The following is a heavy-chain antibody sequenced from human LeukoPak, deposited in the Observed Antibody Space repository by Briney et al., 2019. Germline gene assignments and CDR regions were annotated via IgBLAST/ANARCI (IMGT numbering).Heavy chain of an antibody. V-gene: IGHV3-23*01. CDR2: ISESGDKT. CDR3: AKDETVGATSPFDY. Sequence: GGSLRLSCAASGFTFSSYAMTWVRQAPGKGLEWVSVISESGDKTDYAESVKGRFTISRDNSKKTLYLQMNSLRAEDTATYYCAKDETVGATSPFDYWGKGTLVTVSS. CDR1: GFTFSSYA. J-gene: IGHJ4*02. D-gene: IGHD1-26*01.